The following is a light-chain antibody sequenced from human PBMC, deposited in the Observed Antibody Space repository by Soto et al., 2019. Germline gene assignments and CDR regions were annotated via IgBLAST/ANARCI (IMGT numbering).Light chain of an antibody. J-gene: IGKJ1*01. CDR2: GAS. V-gene: IGKV3-20*01. CDR3: QHYGSSPRT. Sequence: EIVLTQSPGTLSLSPGERATLFCRASQSVSSSYLAWYQQKPAQAPRLLIYGASSRATGIPDRFSGSGSGTDFTLTISRLEPEDFALYYCQHYGSSPRTFGQGTKVDIK. CDR1: QSVSSSY.